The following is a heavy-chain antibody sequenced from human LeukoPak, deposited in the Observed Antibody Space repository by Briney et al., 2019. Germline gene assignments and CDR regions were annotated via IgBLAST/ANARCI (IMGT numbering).Heavy chain of an antibody. Sequence: SETLSLTCTVSGGSISSSSYYWGWIRQPPGKGLEWIGSIYYSGSTYYNPSLKSRVTISVDTSKNQFSLKLSSVTAADTAVYYCARHGNDFWSGYYMDFDYWGQGTLVTASS. CDR3: ARHGNDFWSGYYMDFDY. D-gene: IGHD3-3*01. J-gene: IGHJ4*02. V-gene: IGHV4-39*01. CDR2: IYYSGST. CDR1: GGSISSSSYY.